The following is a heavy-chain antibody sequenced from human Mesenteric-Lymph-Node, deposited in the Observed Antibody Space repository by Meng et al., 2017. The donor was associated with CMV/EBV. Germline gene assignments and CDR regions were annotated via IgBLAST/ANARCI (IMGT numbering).Heavy chain of an antibody. CDR2: IYPADSDT. CDR1: GYRFTNYR. D-gene: IGHD4-17*01. Sequence: SCKGSGYRFTNYRIGWVRQMPGKGLEWMGIIYPADSDTRYSPSFQGQVTISVDRSINTAYLQWSSLKASDTAMYYCARQGYGDYADFWGQGTLVTVSS. V-gene: IGHV5-51*01. J-gene: IGHJ4*02. CDR3: ARQGYGDYADF.